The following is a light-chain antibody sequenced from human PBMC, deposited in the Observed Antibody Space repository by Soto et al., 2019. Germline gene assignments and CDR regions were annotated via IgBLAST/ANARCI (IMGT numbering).Light chain of an antibody. CDR3: LQSYSTPLS. CDR1: QSSSSY. J-gene: IGKJ4*01. Sequence: DIQMTQSPSSLSASVGDRVTITCRASQSSSSYLNWYQQKLGKAPKLLIYAASSLQTGVPSRFSGSGSGTDFTLTIRSLQPEDFATYYCLQSYSTPLSFGGGTTVEIK. V-gene: IGKV1-39*01. CDR2: AAS.